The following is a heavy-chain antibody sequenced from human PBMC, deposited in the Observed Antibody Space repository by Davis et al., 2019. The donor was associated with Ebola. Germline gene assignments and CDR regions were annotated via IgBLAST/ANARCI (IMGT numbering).Heavy chain of an antibody. CDR1: GGSFSGYY. CDR2: INHSGST. V-gene: IGHV4-34*01. D-gene: IGHD3-3*01. J-gene: IGHJ4*02. CDR3: ARGTFWSGYYYFDY. Sequence: MPSETLSLTCAVYGGSFSGYYWSWIRQPPGKGLEWIGEINHSGSTNYNPSLKSRVTISVDTSKSQFSLKLSSVTAADTAVYYCARGTFWSGYYYFDYWGQGTLVTVSS.